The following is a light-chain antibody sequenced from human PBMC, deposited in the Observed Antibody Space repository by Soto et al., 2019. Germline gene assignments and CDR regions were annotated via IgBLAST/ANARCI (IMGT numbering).Light chain of an antibody. Sequence: QSALTQPASVSGSPGQSITISCTGTSSDVGGYEIVSWYQQHPGKAPKLMIYEVSNRPSGVSSRFSGSKSGNTASLTISGLQAEDEADYYCGSYTGSIYVFGTGTKVTVL. CDR2: EVS. J-gene: IGLJ1*01. CDR3: GSYTGSIYV. V-gene: IGLV2-14*01. CDR1: SSDVGGYEI.